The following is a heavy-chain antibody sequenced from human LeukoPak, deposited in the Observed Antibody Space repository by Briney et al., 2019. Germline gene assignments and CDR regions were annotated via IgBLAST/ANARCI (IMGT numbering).Heavy chain of an antibody. Sequence: SGPTLVNPTQTLTLTCTFSGFSLSTSGVGVGWIRQPPGKALEWLALIYWDDDKRYRPSLKSRLTITKDTSKNQVVLTMTNMDPVDTATYYCAHRLPMFRGTNYFDYWGQGTLVTVSS. CDR3: AHRLPMFRGTNYFDY. V-gene: IGHV2-5*02. CDR2: IYWDDDK. J-gene: IGHJ4*02. CDR1: GFSLSTSGVG. D-gene: IGHD3-10*02.